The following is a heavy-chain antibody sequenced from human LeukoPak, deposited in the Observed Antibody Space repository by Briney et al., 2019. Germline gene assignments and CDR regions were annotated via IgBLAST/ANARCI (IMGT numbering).Heavy chain of an antibody. V-gene: IGHV7-4-1*02. Sequence: ASLKVSCKASGYTFTSYAMNWVRQAPGQGLEWMVWINTNTGNPTYAQGFTGRFVFSLDTSVSTAYLQISSLKAEDTAVYYCARVYGYGAGSSHRRVGMDVWGQGTTVTVSS. J-gene: IGHJ6*02. D-gene: IGHD3-10*01. CDR1: GYTFTSYA. CDR3: ARVYGYGAGSSHRRVGMDV. CDR2: INTNTGNP.